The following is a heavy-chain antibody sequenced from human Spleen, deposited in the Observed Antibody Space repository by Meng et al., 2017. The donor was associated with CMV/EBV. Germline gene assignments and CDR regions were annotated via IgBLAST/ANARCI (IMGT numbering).Heavy chain of an antibody. V-gene: IGHV6-1*01. Sequence: QVQPQQSGPGLLTPSHTLSLTCAIAGDSVSSDVAAWNWVRKSPWRGLEWLGRTYYRSKWHYAYAASVKGRMTINPDTSKNQFSLLLNSVTPEDTAVYYCARDPEYSYSILDHWGQGTLVTVSS. D-gene: IGHD1-26*01. CDR1: GDSVSSDVAA. CDR2: TYYRSKWHY. CDR3: ARDPEYSYSILDH. J-gene: IGHJ4*02.